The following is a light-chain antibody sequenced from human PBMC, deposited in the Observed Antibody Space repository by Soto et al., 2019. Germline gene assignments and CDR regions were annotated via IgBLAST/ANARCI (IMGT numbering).Light chain of an antibody. CDR2: AAS. Sequence: AIQMTQSPSSLSASVGDRVTITCRASQDIRNELGWYQQRPGEAPKPLIYAASTLQSGVSSRFSGSGSGTDFTLTISSLQPEDFATYFCLQDYNYPRTFGQGTTV. CDR3: LQDYNYPRT. CDR1: QDIRNE. J-gene: IGKJ1*01. V-gene: IGKV1-6*01.